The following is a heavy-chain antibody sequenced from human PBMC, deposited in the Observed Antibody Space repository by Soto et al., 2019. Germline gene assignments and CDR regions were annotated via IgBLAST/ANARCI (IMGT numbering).Heavy chain of an antibody. CDR3: ARSSNSIAAAGTGFDY. J-gene: IGHJ4*02. CDR1: GFTVSSNY. CDR2: IYSGGST. Sequence: PVGSLRLSCAASGFTVSSNYMSWVRQAPGKGLEWVSVIYSGGSTYYADSVKGRFTISRDNSKNTLYHQMNSLRAEDTAVYYCARSSNSIAAAGTGFDYWGQGTLVTVSS. D-gene: IGHD6-13*01. V-gene: IGHV3-53*01.